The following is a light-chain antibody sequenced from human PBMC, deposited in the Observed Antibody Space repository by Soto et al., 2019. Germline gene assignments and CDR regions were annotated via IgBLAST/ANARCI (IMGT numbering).Light chain of an antibody. CDR3: SSYTSSSTLLYV. J-gene: IGLJ1*01. CDR1: SSDVGGYNY. V-gene: IGLV2-14*01. Sequence: QSALTQPASVSGSPGQSITISCTGTSSDVGGYNYVSWYQQHPGKAPTLMIYDVSNRPSGVSNRVSGSKSGNTASLTISGLQAEDEADYYCSSYTSSSTLLYVFGTGTKVTVL. CDR2: DVS.